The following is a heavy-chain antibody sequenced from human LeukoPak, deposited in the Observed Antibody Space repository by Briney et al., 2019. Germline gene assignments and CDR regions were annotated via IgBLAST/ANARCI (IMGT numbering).Heavy chain of an antibody. D-gene: IGHD2-15*01. CDR2: IYPSDSNT. J-gene: IGHJ4*02. Sequence: GESLKISCKGSGYSFANYWIGWVRQMPGKGLEWMGIIYPSDSNTRYNPSFQGQVTISADKSISTAYPQWSSLKASDTAMYYCALNPRGYCSGGSCYIGYWGQGTLVTVSS. CDR1: GYSFANYW. V-gene: IGHV5-51*01. CDR3: ALNPRGYCSGGSCYIGY.